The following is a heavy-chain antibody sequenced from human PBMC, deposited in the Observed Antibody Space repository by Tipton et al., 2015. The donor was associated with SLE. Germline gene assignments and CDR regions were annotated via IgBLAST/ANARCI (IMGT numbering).Heavy chain of an antibody. Sequence: TLSLTCTVSGGSISSGSYYWSWIRQPAGKGLEWIGHIYTSGSTNYNPSRKSRVTISVDTSKNQFSLKLSSVTAADTAVYYCARVKSIFGVVIIDYWGQGTLVTVSS. CDR3: ARVKSIFGVVIIDY. J-gene: IGHJ4*02. V-gene: IGHV4-61*09. D-gene: IGHD3-3*01. CDR2: IYTSGST. CDR1: GGSISSGSYY.